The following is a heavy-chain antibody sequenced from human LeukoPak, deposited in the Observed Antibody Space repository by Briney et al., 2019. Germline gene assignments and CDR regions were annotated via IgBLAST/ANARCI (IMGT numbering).Heavy chain of an antibody. V-gene: IGHV4-34*01. Sequence: SETLSLTCAVYGGSFSGYYWSWIRQPPGKGLEWIGEINHSGSTNYNPSLKSRVTISVDTSKNQFSLTLRSVTAADTGVYFCASLVRGGSLYYYMDVWGRGTSVTVSS. CDR2: INHSGST. J-gene: IGHJ6*03. CDR3: ASLVRGGSLYYYMDV. D-gene: IGHD3-10*01. CDR1: GGSFSGYY.